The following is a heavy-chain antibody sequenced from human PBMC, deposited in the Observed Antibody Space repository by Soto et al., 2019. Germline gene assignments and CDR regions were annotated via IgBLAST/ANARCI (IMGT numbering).Heavy chain of an antibody. CDR2: ISSSSSTI. CDR3: AREPSDIVVVPAATTFDY. J-gene: IGHJ4*02. V-gene: IGHV3-48*01. CDR1: GFTFSSYS. D-gene: IGHD2-2*01. Sequence: EVQLVESGGGLVQPGGSLRLSCAASGFTFSSYSINWVRQAPGKGLEWVSYISSSSSTIYYADSVKGRFTISRDNAKNSLYLQMNSLRAEDTAVYYCAREPSDIVVVPAATTFDYWGQGTLVTVSS.